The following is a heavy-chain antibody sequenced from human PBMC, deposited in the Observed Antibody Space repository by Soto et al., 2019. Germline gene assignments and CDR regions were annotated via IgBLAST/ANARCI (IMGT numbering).Heavy chain of an antibody. J-gene: IGHJ6*02. V-gene: IGHV2-26*01. CDR1: GFSLSNARMG. CDR2: IFSNDEK. Sequence: QVTLKESGPVLVKPTETLTLTCTVSGFSLSNARMGVSWIRQPPGKALEWLAHIFSNDEKSYSTSLKSRLTIXKXTXTSQVVLTMTNMDPVDTATYYCARLPDRNYGDYVDVWGQGTTVTVSS. D-gene: IGHD4-17*01. CDR3: ARLPDRNYGDYVDV.